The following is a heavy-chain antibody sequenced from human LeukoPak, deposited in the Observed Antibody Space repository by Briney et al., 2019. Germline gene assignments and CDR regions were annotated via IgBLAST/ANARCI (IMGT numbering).Heavy chain of an antibody. CDR2: TSYDGSNR. D-gene: IGHD3-22*01. J-gene: IGHJ4*02. CDR1: GFTFSSYG. Sequence: GGSLRLFCAASGFTFSSYGMHWVRQAPGKGLEWVAATSYDGSNRHYADSVKGRFTISRDNSKNTLYLQINSLRDEDTAVYYCARVNPTSSGFYAYWGQGTLVTVSS. CDR3: ARVNPTSSGFYAY. V-gene: IGHV3-30*03.